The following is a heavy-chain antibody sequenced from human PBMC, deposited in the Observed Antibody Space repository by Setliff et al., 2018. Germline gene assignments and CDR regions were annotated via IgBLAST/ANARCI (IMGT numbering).Heavy chain of an antibody. Sequence: PSETLSLTCTVSGGSISSGGYYWSWIRQHPGKGLEWIGEIYHSGNINYNPSLKSRVTISVDKSKDQFSLKLNSVTAADTAVYYCARGSYRTSNWFDPWGQGTLVTVSS. V-gene: IGHV4-39*07. D-gene: IGHD4-4*01. CDR3: ARGSYRTSNWFDP. CDR1: GGSISSGGYY. CDR2: IYHSGNI. J-gene: IGHJ5*02.